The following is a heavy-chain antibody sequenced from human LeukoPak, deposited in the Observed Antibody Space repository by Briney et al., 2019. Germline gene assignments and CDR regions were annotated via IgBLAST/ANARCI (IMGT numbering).Heavy chain of an antibody. J-gene: IGHJ4*02. CDR3: AKGRGDY. CDR1: GFTFSSYG. CDR2: ISYDGSNK. Sequence: GGSLRLSCAASGFTFSSYGMHWVRQAPGKGLEWVAVISYDGSNKYYADSVKGRFTISRGNSKNTLYLQMNSLRAEDTAVYYCAKGRGDYWGQGTLVTVSS. V-gene: IGHV3-30*18.